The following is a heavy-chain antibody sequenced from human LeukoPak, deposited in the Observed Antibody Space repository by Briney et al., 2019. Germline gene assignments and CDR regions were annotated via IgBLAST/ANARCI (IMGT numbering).Heavy chain of an antibody. CDR2: ISGSGGST. CDR3: ARTPPEYYYDSSGYYAY. V-gene: IGHV3-23*01. D-gene: IGHD3-22*01. CDR1: GFTFSSYA. Sequence: GGSLRLSCAASGFTFSSYAMSWVRQAPGKGLEWVSAISGSGGSTYYADSVKGRFTISRDNSKNTLYLQMNSLRAEDTAVYYCARTPPEYYYDSSGYYAYWGQGTLVTVSS. J-gene: IGHJ4*02.